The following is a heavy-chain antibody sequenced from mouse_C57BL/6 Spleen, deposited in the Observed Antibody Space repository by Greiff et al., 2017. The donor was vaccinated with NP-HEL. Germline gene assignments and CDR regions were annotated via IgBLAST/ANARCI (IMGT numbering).Heavy chain of an antibody. Sequence: QVQLKESGAELARPGASVKLSCKASGYTFTSYGISWVKQRTGQGLEWIGEIYPRSGNTYYNEKFKGKATLTADKSSSTAYMELRSLTSEDSAVYFCARGGDYGSSLDYWGQGTTLTVSS. CDR1: GYTFTSYG. CDR3: ARGGDYGSSLDY. V-gene: IGHV1-81*01. D-gene: IGHD1-1*01. J-gene: IGHJ2*01. CDR2: IYPRSGNT.